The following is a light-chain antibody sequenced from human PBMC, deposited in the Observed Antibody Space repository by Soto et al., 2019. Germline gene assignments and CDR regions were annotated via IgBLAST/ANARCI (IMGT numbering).Light chain of an antibody. V-gene: IGKV3-20*01. CDR1: QSLRTNS. CDR2: RTS. CDR3: QQFGSSVT. J-gene: IGKJ5*01. Sequence: EMVLTQSPGTLSLSLGERATLSCRASQSLRTNSLAWYQQKPGQAPRLLIYRTSTRATGTPDRFSGSGSGTDFTLTISRLEPEDFAVYYCQQFGSSVTFGQGTRLEIK.